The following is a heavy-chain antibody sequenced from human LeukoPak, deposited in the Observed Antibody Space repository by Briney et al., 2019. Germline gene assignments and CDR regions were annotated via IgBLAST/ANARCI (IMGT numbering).Heavy chain of an antibody. CDR3: ARDSCSSTSCFRGWAFDI. Sequence: GGSLRLSCAASGFTFSSYGMHWVRQAPGKGLEWVAFIRYDGSNKYYADSVKGRFTISRDNAKNSLYLQMNSLRAEDTAVYYCARDSCSSTSCFRGWAFDIWGQGTMVTVSS. CDR2: IRYDGSNK. D-gene: IGHD2-2*01. CDR1: GFTFSSYG. V-gene: IGHV3-30*02. J-gene: IGHJ3*02.